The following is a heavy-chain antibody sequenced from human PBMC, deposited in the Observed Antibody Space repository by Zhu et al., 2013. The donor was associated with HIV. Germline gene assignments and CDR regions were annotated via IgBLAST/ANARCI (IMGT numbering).Heavy chain of an antibody. CDR3: AKGEMTNYKYYGMDV. CDR2: ISWNSGSI. CDR1: GFTFSSYA. V-gene: IGHV3-9*01. Sequence: EVQLLESGGGLVQPGGSLRLSCAASGFTFSSYAMHWVRQAPGKGLEWVSGISWNSGSIGYADSVKGRFTISRDNAKNSLYLQMNSLRAEDTALYYCAKGEMTNYKYYGMDVWGPRDHGHRLL. J-gene: IGHJ6*01. D-gene: IGHD4-17*01.